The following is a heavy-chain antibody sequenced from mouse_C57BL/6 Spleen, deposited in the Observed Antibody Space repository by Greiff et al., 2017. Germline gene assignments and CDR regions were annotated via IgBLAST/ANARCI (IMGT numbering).Heavy chain of an antibody. D-gene: IGHD1-1*01. J-gene: IGHJ3*01. CDR2: ISDGGSYT. V-gene: IGHV5-4*03. Sequence: DVMLVESGGGLVKPGGSLKLSCAASGFTFSSYAMSWVRQTPEKRLEWVATISDGGSYTYYPDNVKGRFTISRDNAKNNLYLQMSHLKSEDTAMYYCARGSSPCAYWGQGTLVTVSA. CDR3: ARGSSPCAY. CDR1: GFTFSSYA.